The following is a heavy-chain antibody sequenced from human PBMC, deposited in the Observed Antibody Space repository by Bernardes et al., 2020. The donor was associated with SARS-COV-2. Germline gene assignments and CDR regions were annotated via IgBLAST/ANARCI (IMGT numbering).Heavy chain of an antibody. J-gene: IGHJ4*01. V-gene: IGHV4-34*01. D-gene: IGHD6-19*01. CDR2: INHSGST. Sequence: SETLSLTCAVYGGSFSGYYWSWIRQPPGKGLEWIGEINHSGSTNYNPSLKSRVTISVDTSKNQFSLKLSSVTAADTAVYYCARGGDGSSGFVGFYYWGQGTLVTVSS. CDR3: ARGGDGSSGFVGFYY. CDR1: GGSFSGYY.